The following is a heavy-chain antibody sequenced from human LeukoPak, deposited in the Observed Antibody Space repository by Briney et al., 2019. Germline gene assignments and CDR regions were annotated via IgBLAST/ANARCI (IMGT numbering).Heavy chain of an antibody. CDR1: GFTLDDYA. Sequence: GRSLRLSCAASGFTLDDYAMHWVRQAPGKGLEWVSGISWNSGSIGYADSVKGRFTISRDNAKNSLYLQMNSLRAEDTALYYCAKSEMATIPPAYWGQGTLVTVSS. D-gene: IGHD5-24*01. CDR2: ISWNSGSI. V-gene: IGHV3-9*01. CDR3: AKSEMATIPPAY. J-gene: IGHJ4*02.